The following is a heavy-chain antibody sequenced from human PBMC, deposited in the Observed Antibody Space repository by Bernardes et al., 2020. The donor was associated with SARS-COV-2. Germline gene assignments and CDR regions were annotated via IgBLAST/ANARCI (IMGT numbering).Heavy chain of an antibody. CDR1: GFTFSSYV. CDR3: AKGYRDLEDYCEY. D-gene: IGHD5-12*01. CDR2: INDSGDIT. Sequence: GGSLRLSCAASGFTFSSYVMNWVRQGPGKGLEWVSSINDSGDITYYADSVEGRFTMARDNSKNTLYLQMNSLTAEDTAVYYCAKGYRDLEDYCEYWGQGALVTVSS. J-gene: IGHJ4*02. V-gene: IGHV3-23*01.